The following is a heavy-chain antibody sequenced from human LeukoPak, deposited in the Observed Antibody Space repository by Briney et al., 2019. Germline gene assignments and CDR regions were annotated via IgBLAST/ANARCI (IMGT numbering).Heavy chain of an antibody. J-gene: IGHJ4*02. CDR2: ISYDGSNK. Sequence: GGSLRLSCAASGFTFGSYAMHWVRQAPGKGLEWVAVISYDGSNKYYADSVKGRFTISRDNSKNTLYLQMNSLRAEDTAVYYCARKVAYFDYWGQGTLVTVSS. CDR3: ARKVAYFDY. CDR1: GFTFGSYA. V-gene: IGHV3-30-3*01. D-gene: IGHD5-12*01.